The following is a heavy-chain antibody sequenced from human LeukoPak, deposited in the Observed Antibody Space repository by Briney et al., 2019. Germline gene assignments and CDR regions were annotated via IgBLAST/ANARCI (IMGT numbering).Heavy chain of an antibody. CDR3: AGRRRDYCSSTSCSLDP. J-gene: IGHJ5*02. CDR1: GDSVSSSSAA. CDR2: TYYRSRWYS. Sequence: SQTLSLTRAISGDSVSSSSAAWNWIRQSPSRGLEWLGRTYYRSRWYSDYAVSVKSRIIISPDTSKNQFSLQLNSVTPEDTAVYYCAGRRRDYCSSTSCSLDPWGQGTLVTVSS. D-gene: IGHD2-2*01. V-gene: IGHV6-1*01.